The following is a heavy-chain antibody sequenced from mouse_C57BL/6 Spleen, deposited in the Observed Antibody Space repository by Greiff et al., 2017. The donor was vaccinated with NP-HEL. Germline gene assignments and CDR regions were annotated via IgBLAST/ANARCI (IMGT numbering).Heavy chain of an antibody. CDR3: ARDPSYYGNPWFAY. J-gene: IGHJ3*01. Sequence: EVQLVESGGGLVKPGGSLKLSCAASGFTFSSYAMSWVRQTPEKRLEWVATISDGGSYTYYPDNVKGRFTISRDNAKNNLYLQMSHLKSEDTAMYYCARDPSYYGNPWFAYWGQGTLVTVSA. V-gene: IGHV5-4*01. CDR1: GFTFSSYA. CDR2: ISDGGSYT. D-gene: IGHD2-10*01.